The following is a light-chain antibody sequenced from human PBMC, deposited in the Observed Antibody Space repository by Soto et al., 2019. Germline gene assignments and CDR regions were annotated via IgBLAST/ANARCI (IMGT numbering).Light chain of an antibody. CDR3: QQSYSTPYT. Sequence: DIQMTQSPSSLSASVGDRVTITCRASQIISSFLNWYQQEPGKAPKLLIYGASSLQRGVPSRFSVGGSGTDFTLTIGSLQPEDFATYYCQQSYSTPYTFGQGTELEIK. V-gene: IGKV1-39*01. CDR2: GAS. J-gene: IGKJ2*01. CDR1: QIISSF.